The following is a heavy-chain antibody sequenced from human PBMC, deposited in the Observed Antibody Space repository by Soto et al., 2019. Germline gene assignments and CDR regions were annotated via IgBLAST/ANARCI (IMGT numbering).Heavy chain of an antibody. J-gene: IGHJ4*02. D-gene: IGHD3-22*01. CDR3: AKVPWYSDDRG. V-gene: IGHV3-23*01. Sequence: PGGSLRLSCAASGLSVINYHMSWVRQAPGKGLEWVSAIRNGGDGTHYADSVQGRFTISRDTSQNTVYLQLNSLRVDDTAIYYCAKVPWYSDDRGWGKGTLVTVDS. CDR2: IRNGGDGT. CDR1: GLSVINYH.